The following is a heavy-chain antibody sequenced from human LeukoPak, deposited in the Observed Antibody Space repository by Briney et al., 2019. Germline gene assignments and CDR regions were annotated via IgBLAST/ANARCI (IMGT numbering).Heavy chain of an antibody. Sequence: GGSLRLSCAASGFTFDDYAMHWVRQAPGKGLEWVAVMWYDGSNKYYADSVKGRFTISRDNSKNTVYLQMNSLRAEDTAVYYCARDGYGTGSRAYLMDVWGQGTTVTVSS. CDR1: GFTFDDYA. CDR3: ARDGYGTGSRAYLMDV. V-gene: IGHV3-33*08. D-gene: IGHD3-10*01. CDR2: MWYDGSNK. J-gene: IGHJ6*02.